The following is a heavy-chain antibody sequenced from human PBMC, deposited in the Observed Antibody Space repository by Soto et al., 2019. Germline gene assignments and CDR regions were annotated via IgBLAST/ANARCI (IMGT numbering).Heavy chain of an antibody. CDR1: GYAFTSYA. V-gene: IGHV1-3*01. CDR2: INAGNGNT. Sequence: GASVKVSCKASGYAFTSYAMHWVRQAPGQRLEWMGWINAGNGNTKYSQKFQGRVTITRDTSASTAYMELSSLRSEDTAVYYCARDRRGTVTTTVVYYYYYMDVWGKGTTVTVSS. D-gene: IGHD4-4*01. CDR3: ARDRRGTVTTTVVYYYYYMDV. J-gene: IGHJ6*03.